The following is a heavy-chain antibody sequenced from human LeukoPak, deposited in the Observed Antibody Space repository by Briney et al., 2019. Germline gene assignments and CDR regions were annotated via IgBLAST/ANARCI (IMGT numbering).Heavy chain of an antibody. D-gene: IGHD1-26*01. Sequence: TGESLKISCKGSGYTFSSNWIGWVRQMPGKGLEWMGIIYPGDSDTRNSPSFQGQVTISADKSSSTAYLQWSSLKASDTAMYYCARHRVGIYSRNHAFDIWGQGTMVTVSS. CDR1: GYTFSSNW. CDR3: ARHRVGIYSRNHAFDI. V-gene: IGHV5-51*01. CDR2: IYPGDSDT. J-gene: IGHJ3*02.